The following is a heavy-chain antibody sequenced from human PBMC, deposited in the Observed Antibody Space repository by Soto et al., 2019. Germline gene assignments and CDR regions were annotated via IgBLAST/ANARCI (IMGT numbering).Heavy chain of an antibody. CDR2: INPDGTTT. D-gene: IGHD3-16*01. CDR1: GFTFSSYW. J-gene: IGHJ4*02. Sequence: EVQLVESGGGLVQPGGSLRLSCAASGFTFSSYWMHWVRQAPGKGLVWVSRINPDGTTTTYADSVKGRFTISRDNAKNTLYLQMHSLRGDDTAVYYCARVPTGRYGVWNYWGQGTLVTVSS. V-gene: IGHV3-74*01. CDR3: ARVPTGRYGVWNY.